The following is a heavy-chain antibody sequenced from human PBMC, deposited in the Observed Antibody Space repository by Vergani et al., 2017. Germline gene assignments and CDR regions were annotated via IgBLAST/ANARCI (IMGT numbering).Heavy chain of an antibody. CDR3: ARGYSGYSSGWYPL. D-gene: IGHD6-19*01. CDR1: GGSISSGSYY. CDR2: IYTSGST. V-gene: IGHV4-61*02. J-gene: IGHJ4*02. Sequence: QVQLQESGPGLVKPSQTLSLTCTVSGGSISSGSYYWSWIRQPAGKGLEWIGRIYTSGSTNYNPSLKSRVTMSVDTSKNQFSLKLSSVTAADTAVYYCARGYSGYSSGWYPLWGQGTLVTVSS.